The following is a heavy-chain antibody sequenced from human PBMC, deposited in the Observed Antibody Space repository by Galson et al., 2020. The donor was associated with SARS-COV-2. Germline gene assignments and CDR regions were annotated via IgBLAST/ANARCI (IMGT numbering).Heavy chain of an antibody. V-gene: IGHV1-46*03. Sequence: ASVTVSCKASGYTFTNYYMHWVRQAPGRGLEWMGIINPSGGTKAYAQKFQGRVTMTRDTSTSTVYMELSSLRSEDTAVYYCAREYYDDSSEDYYGIDVWGQGTTVTVSS. CDR3: AREYYDDSSEDYYGIDV. D-gene: IGHD3-22*01. CDR2: INPSGGTK. J-gene: IGHJ6*02. CDR1: GYTFTNYY.